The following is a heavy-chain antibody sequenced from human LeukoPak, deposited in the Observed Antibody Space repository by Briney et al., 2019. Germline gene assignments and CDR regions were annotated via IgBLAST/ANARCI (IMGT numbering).Heavy chain of an antibody. V-gene: IGHV1-8*01. J-gene: IGHJ4*02. CDR3: ARVFSDSGFDY. Sequence: ASVKVSCKASGYTFTSYDINWVRQATGQGLEWMGWMNPNSGNTGYAQKFQGRVTMTRNTSISTAYMELSRLRSDDTAVYYCARVFSDSGFDYWGQGTLVTVSS. D-gene: IGHD6-25*01. CDR1: GYTFTSYD. CDR2: MNPNSGNT.